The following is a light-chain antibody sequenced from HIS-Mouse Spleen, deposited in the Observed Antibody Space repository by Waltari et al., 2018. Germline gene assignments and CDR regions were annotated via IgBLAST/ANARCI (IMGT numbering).Light chain of an antibody. CDR2: DDS. CDR1: NIGSKS. CDR3: QVWDSSSDHYV. J-gene: IGLJ1*01. V-gene: IGLV3-21*02. Sequence: SYVLTQPPSVSVAPGQTARITWGGNNIGSKSGDWYQQKPGQAPVLVVYDDSDRPSGIPERFSGSNSGNTATLTISRVEAGDEADYYCQVWDSSSDHYVFGTGTKVTVL.